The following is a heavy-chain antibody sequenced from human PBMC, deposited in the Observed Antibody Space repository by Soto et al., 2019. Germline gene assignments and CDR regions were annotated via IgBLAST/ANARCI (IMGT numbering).Heavy chain of an antibody. V-gene: IGHV3-73*02. J-gene: IGHJ3*02. Sequence: EVQLVESGGGLVQPGGSLKLSCAASGFTFSGSAMHWVRQSSGKGLEWVGRIRSKANSYATAYAASVKGRFTISRDYSKNTAYLPMNSLKTEDTAFYYCTRTMTTAAFDIWGQGTMVTDSS. CDR1: GFTFSGSA. D-gene: IGHD4-17*01. CDR2: IRSKANSYAT. CDR3: TRTMTTAAFDI.